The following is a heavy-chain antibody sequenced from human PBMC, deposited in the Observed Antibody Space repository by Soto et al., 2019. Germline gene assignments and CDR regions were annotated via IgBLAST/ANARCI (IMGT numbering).Heavy chain of an antibody. J-gene: IGHJ5*02. Sequence: SETLSLTCTVSGGSIRSYYWSWIRQPPGKGLEWIGYIYYSGSTNYNPSLRSRVTISVDTSKNQFSLKMSSVTAADTAVYYCARDPSGSYFNWFDPWGQGTLVTASA. CDR1: GGSIRSYY. CDR3: ARDPSGSYFNWFDP. D-gene: IGHD1-26*01. CDR2: IYYSGST. V-gene: IGHV4-59*01.